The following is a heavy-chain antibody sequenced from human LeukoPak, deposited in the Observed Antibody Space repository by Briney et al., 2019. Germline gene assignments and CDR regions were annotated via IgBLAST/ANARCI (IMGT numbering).Heavy chain of an antibody. CDR1: GYTLTELS. V-gene: IGHV1-24*01. Sequence: GSVKVSCKVSGYTLTELSMHWVRQAPGKGLEWMGGCAPEDGETFYAQKFQGSITMTEDTSTDTAYMELSSLSSEDTAVYYCATLLIYYGSGKLQDYWGQGTLVTVSS. CDR3: ATLLIYYGSGKLQDY. J-gene: IGHJ4*02. CDR2: CAPEDGET. D-gene: IGHD3-10*01.